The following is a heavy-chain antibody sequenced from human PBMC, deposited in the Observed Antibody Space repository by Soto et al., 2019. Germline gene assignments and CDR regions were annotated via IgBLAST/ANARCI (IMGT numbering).Heavy chain of an antibody. CDR1: GYTFTSYA. Sequence: QVQLVQSGAEKKKPGASVKVSCKASGYTFTSYAIHWVRQAPGQRLEWMGWINAGNVNTKYSQKFQGLVNITRDTSASTAYMELSRLRSEETAVYYCARGFTLWFDTWGQGTLGTVSS. J-gene: IGHJ5*02. CDR3: ARGFTLWFDT. V-gene: IGHV1-3*05. D-gene: IGHD3-16*01. CDR2: INAGNVNT.